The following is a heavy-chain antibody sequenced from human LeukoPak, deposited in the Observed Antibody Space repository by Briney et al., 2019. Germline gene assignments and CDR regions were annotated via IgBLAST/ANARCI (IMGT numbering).Heavy chain of an antibody. CDR3: ASGGGRGYCSSTSCYPYGRPKLDY. J-gene: IGHJ4*02. CDR1: GGSISSGSYY. D-gene: IGHD2-2*01. CDR2: IYTSGST. V-gene: IGHV4-61*02. Sequence: SETLSLTCTVSGGSISSGSYYWSWIRQPAGKGLEWIGRIYTSGSTNYNPSLKSRVTISVDTSKNQFSLKLSSVTAADTAVYYCASGGGRGYCSSTSCYPYGRPKLDYWGQGTLVTVSS.